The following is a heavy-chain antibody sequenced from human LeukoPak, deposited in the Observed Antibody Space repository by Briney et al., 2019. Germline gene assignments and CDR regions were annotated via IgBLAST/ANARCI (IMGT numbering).Heavy chain of an antibody. J-gene: IGHJ3*02. CDR1: GYTFTSYA. CDR3: ARTQCSRGSCYYAFDI. CDR2: INAGNGDT. D-gene: IGHD2-15*01. Sequence: ASVTVSCKASGYTFTSYAMHWVRQAPGQSLEWMGWINAGNGDTKYSQELQGRVTITRDTSASTAYMELSSLRSEDMAVYYCARTQCSRGSCYYAFDIWGQGTMVTVSS. V-gene: IGHV1-3*03.